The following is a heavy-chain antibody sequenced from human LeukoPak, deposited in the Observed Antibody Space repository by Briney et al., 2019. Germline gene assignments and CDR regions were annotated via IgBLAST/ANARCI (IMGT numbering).Heavy chain of an antibody. Sequence: GGSLSLSCPASGFTFSSYAMSWVRPAPGKGLEWVSGVSGSGGSTYYADSVKGRFTISRDNSKNTLYLQMNSLRAKDTAVYYCAKDLDIVATITGNWGQGTLVTVSS. D-gene: IGHD5-12*01. J-gene: IGHJ4*02. CDR3: AKDLDIVATITGN. CDR1: GFTFSSYA. CDR2: VSGSGGST. V-gene: IGHV3-23*01.